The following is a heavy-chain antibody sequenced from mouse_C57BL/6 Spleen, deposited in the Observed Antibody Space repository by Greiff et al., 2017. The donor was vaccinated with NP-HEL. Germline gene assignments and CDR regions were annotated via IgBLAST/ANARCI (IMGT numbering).Heavy chain of an antibody. CDR1: GFSLSTFGMG. J-gene: IGHJ1*03. D-gene: IGHD1-1*01. CDR2: ICWDDDK. V-gene: IGHV8-8*01. CDR3: ARIALLLRDWYFDV. Sequence: QVTLKASGPGILQPSQTLSLTCSFSGFSLSTFGMGVGWIRHPSGKGLEWLAHICWDDDKYYNQALKSRLLNSKNTSKKQVFLKSANVDTADTDKYYYARIALLLRDWYFDVWGTGTTVTISS.